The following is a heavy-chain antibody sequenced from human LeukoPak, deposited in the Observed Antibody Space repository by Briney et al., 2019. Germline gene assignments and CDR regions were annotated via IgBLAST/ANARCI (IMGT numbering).Heavy chain of an antibody. J-gene: IGHJ5*02. V-gene: IGHV4-59*01. CDR2: IYYSGST. Sequence: PSETLSLTCTVSGGSISSYYWSWIRQPPGKGLEWIGYIYYSGSTNYNPSLKSRVTISVDTSKNQFSLKLSSVTAADTAVYYCARDPVDTGGFDPWGQGTLVTVSS. CDR1: GGSISSYY. CDR3: ARDPVDTGGFDP. D-gene: IGHD5-18*01.